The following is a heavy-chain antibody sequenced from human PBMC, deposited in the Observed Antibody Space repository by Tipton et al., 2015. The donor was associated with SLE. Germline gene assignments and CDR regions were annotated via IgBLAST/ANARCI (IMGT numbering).Heavy chain of an antibody. J-gene: IGHJ6*03. CDR2: IRYDGSNK. D-gene: IGHD5-12*01. Sequence: SLRLSCAASGFTFSSYGMHWVRQAPGKGLEWVAFIRYDGSNKYYADSVKGRFTISRDNSKNTLYLQMNSLRAEDTAVYYCARDSSGYDTGYYYYYMDVWGKGTTVTVSS. CDR3: ARDSSGYDTGYYYYYMDV. V-gene: IGHV3-30*02. CDR1: GFTFSSYG.